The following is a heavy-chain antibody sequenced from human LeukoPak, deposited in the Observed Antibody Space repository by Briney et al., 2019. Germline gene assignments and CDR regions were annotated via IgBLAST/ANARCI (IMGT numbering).Heavy chain of an antibody. D-gene: IGHD3-22*01. CDR1: GYTFTSYA. CDR2: INTNTGNP. Sequence: ASVKVTCKASGYTFTSYAMNWVRQAPGQGLEWMGWINTNTGNPTYAQGFTGRFVFSLDTSVSTAYLQISSLKAEDTAVYYCAREGDDYDSRGYYFEYFDHWGQGTLVTVSS. V-gene: IGHV7-4-1*02. J-gene: IGHJ1*01. CDR3: AREGDDYDSRGYYFEYFDH.